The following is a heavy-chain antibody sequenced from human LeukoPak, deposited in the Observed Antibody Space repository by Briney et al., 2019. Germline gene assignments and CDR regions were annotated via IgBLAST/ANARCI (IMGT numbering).Heavy chain of an antibody. D-gene: IGHD6-19*01. J-gene: IGHJ4*02. V-gene: IGHV3-66*01. CDR1: GFTVSSNY. CDR2: IYSGGST. Sequence: PGGSLRLSCAASGFTVSSNYMSWVRQAPAKGLEWVSVIYSGGSTYYADSAQGRFTISRDNTRNTLYLQMKSLRAEDTAVYYCARDSRVSSGGYGLSDYWGQGTLVTVSS. CDR3: ARDSRVSSGGYGLSDY.